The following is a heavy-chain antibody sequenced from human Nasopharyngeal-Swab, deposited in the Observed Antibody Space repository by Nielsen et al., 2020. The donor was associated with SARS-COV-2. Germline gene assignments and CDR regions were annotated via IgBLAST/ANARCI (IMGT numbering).Heavy chain of an antibody. CDR1: GFPFSTSV. J-gene: IGHJ6*03. V-gene: IGHV3-23*01. CDR2: ISTSGDTT. CDR3: AKVARGVYNYMDV. Sequence: GGSLRLSCAASGFPFSTSVMTWVRQAPGKGLDWVSLISTSGDTTFYTNSVEGRFTISRGNSRNTLFLQMSSLRAEDTAVYYCAKVARGVYNYMDVWGKGTTVTVSS. D-gene: IGHD2-8*01.